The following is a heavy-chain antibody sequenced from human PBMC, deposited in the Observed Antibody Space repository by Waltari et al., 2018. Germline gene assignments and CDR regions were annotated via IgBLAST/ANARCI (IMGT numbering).Heavy chain of an antibody. CDR3: AKAVAGFDAFDI. CDR1: GFTFDDYA. D-gene: IGHD6-19*01. Sequence: EVQLVESGGGLVQPGRSLRLSCAASGFTFDDYAMHWVRQAPGKGLEWVLGISWNSGSIGYADSGKGRFTISRDNAKNSLYLQMNSLRAEDTALYYCAKAVAGFDAFDIWGQGTMVTVSS. CDR2: ISWNSGSI. V-gene: IGHV3-9*01. J-gene: IGHJ3*02.